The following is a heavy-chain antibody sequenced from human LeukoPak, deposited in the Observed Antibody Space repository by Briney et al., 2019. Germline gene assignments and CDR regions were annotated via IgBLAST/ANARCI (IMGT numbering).Heavy chain of an antibody. V-gene: IGHV3-23*01. CDR3: AKDQSYNFWSGSLNFDY. J-gene: IGHJ4*02. Sequence: PGGSLRLSCAASGFTFSSYPMSWVRQAPGKGLEWVSAISRSGGSTYYADSVKGRFTISRDNSKNTLYLQMNSLRADDTAVYYCAKDQSYNFWSGSLNFDYWGQGTLVTVSS. CDR2: ISRSGGST. D-gene: IGHD3-3*01. CDR1: GFTFSSYP.